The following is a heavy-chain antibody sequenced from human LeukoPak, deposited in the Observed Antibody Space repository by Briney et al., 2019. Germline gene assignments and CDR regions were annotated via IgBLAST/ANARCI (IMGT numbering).Heavy chain of an antibody. Sequence: GGSLRLSCAASGFTFSSYGMHWVRQAPGKGLEWVAVISYDGSNKYYADSVKGRFTISRDNSKNTLYLQMNSLRAEDTAIYYCARDLGNTESRRELLLLDYWGQGTLVTVSS. V-gene: IGHV3-30*03. CDR2: ISYDGSNK. D-gene: IGHD1-26*01. J-gene: IGHJ4*02. CDR3: ARDLGNTESRRELLLLDY. CDR1: GFTFSSYG.